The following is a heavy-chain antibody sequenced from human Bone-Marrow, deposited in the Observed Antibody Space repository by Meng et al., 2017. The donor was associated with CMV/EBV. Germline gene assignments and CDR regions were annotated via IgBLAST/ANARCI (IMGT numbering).Heavy chain of an antibody. D-gene: IGHD3-3*01. Sequence: GESLKISCAASGFTFSSYEMNWVRQAPGRGLEWVSYIKRGGDVKYYADSVKGRFTISRDNAGNSLYLQMNSLRAEDTGVYYCVRDADSRRWIDYYGWFDPWGQGTLVTVSS. J-gene: IGHJ5*02. CDR1: GFTFSSYE. CDR3: VRDADSRRWIDYYGWFDP. CDR2: IKRGGDVK. V-gene: IGHV3-48*03.